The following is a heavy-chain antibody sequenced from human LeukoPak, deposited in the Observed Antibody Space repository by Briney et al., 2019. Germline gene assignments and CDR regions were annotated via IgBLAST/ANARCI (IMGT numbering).Heavy chain of an antibody. D-gene: IGHD3-22*01. CDR2: IYYSGST. CDR1: GGSISGSSYY. V-gene: IGHV4-39*02. J-gene: IGHJ4*02. Sequence: SETLSLTCTVSGGSISGSSYYWGWIRPPPGKGLEWIGSIYYSGSTYYNPSLKSRVTISVDTSKNQFSLKLSSVTATDTAVYYCARVPDDSSGYYYDYWGQGTLVTVSS. CDR3: ARVPDDSSGYYYDY.